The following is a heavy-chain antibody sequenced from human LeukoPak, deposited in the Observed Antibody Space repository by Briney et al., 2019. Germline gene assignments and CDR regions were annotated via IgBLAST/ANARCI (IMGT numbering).Heavy chain of an antibody. CDR3: AKDWGYTTMVSYYFDY. V-gene: IGHV3-33*06. CDR2: IWYDGNIK. CDR1: GFTFSGYG. J-gene: IGHJ4*02. Sequence: PGRSLRLSCAASGFTFSGYGMHWVRQAPDKGLEWVAVIWYDGNIKYYADSVKGRFTISRDNSKNTLYLQMNSLRVEDTAVYYCAKDWGYTTMVSYYFDYWGQGALVTVSS. D-gene: IGHD5-18*01.